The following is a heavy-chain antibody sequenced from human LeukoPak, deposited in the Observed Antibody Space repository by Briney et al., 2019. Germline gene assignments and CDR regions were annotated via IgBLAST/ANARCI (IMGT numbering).Heavy chain of an antibody. CDR1: GFPLNNYS. CDR2: INSISSYI. CDR3: ARVAGRRQQLAAYGMDV. Sequence: GSLRPSCAASGFPLNNYSINWVRQAPGKGLEGVSSINSISSYIYYPASVKGRFTISRDNAKNSLYLQMNSLRAEDRAVYYCARVAGRRQQLAAYGMDVGGQGTTVTVSS. J-gene: IGHJ6*02. D-gene: IGHD6-13*01. V-gene: IGHV3-21*01.